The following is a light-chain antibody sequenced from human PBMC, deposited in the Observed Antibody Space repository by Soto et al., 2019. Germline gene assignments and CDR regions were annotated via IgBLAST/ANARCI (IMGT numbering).Light chain of an antibody. J-gene: IGKJ1*01. CDR2: GAS. Sequence: EIVLTQSPGTLSVSPGERATLSCRASQSVSSKLAWYQQKPGQAPRLLFYGASTGATGIPARFGGSGSETEFTLSISSLQSEDFAVYYCQQYHDWPGTFGQGTKVDIK. V-gene: IGKV3-15*01. CDR1: QSVSSK. CDR3: QQYHDWPGT.